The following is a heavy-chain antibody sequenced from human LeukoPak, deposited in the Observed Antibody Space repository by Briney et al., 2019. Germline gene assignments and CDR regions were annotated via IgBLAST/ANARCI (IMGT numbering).Heavy chain of an antibody. Sequence: ASVRVSSKAPGYSFTVYYIHWVRHTPGPGLGWMGQINPNSGGTNYAQKFQGRVTMTRDTSTSTAYMELSSLRSDDTAVYYCARERCSGGSCYGGPWFDPWGQGTLVTVSS. D-gene: IGHD2-15*01. CDR2: INPNSGGT. CDR1: GYSFTVYY. J-gene: IGHJ5*02. V-gene: IGHV1-2*06. CDR3: ARERCSGGSCYGGPWFDP.